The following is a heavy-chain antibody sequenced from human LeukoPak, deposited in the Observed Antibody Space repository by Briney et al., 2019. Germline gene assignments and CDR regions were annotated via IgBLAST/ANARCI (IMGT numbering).Heavy chain of an antibody. CDR2: IIPIFGTA. CDR1: GGTFSSYA. V-gene: IGHV1-69*05. J-gene: IGHJ6*03. D-gene: IGHD1-26*01. CDR3: ARGETRDYYYYMDV. Sequence: SVKVSCKASGGTFSSYAISWVRQAPGQGLEWMGGIIPIFGTANYAQKFQGRVTISTDESTSTAYMELSSLRSEDTAVYYCARGETRDYYYYMDVWGKGTTVTVSS.